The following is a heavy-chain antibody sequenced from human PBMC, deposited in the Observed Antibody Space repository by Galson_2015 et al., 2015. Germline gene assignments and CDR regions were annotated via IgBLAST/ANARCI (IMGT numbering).Heavy chain of an antibody. J-gene: IGHJ6*02. CDR2: IRSKANSYAT. V-gene: IGHV3-73*01. CDR1: GFTFSGSA. Sequence: SLRLSCAASGFTFSGSAVHWVRQASGKGLEWVGRIRSKANSYATAYAASVKGRFTFSRDDSKNTAYLQMNSLKTEDTAVYYCTSGYPDYYGMDVWGQGTTVTVSS. D-gene: IGHD3-10*01. CDR3: TSGYPDYYGMDV.